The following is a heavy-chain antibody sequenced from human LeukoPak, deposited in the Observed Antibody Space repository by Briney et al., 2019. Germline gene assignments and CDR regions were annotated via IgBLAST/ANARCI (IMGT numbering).Heavy chain of an antibody. CDR2: IPYDGSNK. CDR1: GFPFRSYG. J-gene: IGHJ6*02. CDR3: AKDLTDCSGGSCGVYYYYYGMDV. D-gene: IGHD2-15*01. V-gene: IGHV3-30*18. Sequence: GGSLRLSCAASGFPFRSYGMHWVRQAPGKGLEWVAVIPYDGSNKYYADSVKGRFTISRDNSKNTVYLQLNSLRAEDTAVYYCAKDLTDCSGGSCGVYYYYYGMDVWGQGTTVTVS.